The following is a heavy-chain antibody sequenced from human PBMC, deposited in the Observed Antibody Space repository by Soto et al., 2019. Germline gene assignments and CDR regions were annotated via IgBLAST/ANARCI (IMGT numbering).Heavy chain of an antibody. Sequence: GESLKISCKASGYSITSDWIGWVRQMPGKGLEWMGIIYPRDSDTRYSPSFEGQVTISADKTTNIAYLQWSRLKASDTAIYFCVRHHIVATPRGWYDPWGQGTLGTVSS. J-gene: IGHJ5*02. D-gene: IGHD5-12*01. CDR1: GYSITSDW. CDR3: VRHHIVATPRGWYDP. V-gene: IGHV5-51*01. CDR2: IYPRDSDT.